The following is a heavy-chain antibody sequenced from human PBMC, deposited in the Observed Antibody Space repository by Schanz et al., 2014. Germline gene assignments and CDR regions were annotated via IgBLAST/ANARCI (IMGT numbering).Heavy chain of an antibody. CDR1: GFTVSSNY. CDR2: IYSDGRT. D-gene: IGHD6-19*01. Sequence: EAQLVESGGGLIQPGGSLRLSCVASGFTVSSNYMSWVRQAPGKGLEWVSVIYSDGRTYYGDSVKCRFTISRDNSKNTLYLQMNSLRAEDTAVYYCARKTDSSGTGDYWGQGTLVTVSS. V-gene: IGHV3-53*01. J-gene: IGHJ4*02. CDR3: ARKTDSSGTGDY.